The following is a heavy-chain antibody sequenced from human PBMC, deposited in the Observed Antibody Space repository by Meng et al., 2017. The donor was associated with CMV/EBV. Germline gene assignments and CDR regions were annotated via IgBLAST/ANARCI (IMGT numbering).Heavy chain of an antibody. Sequence: SETLSLTCTVSGGSVSSGSYYWSWIRQPPGKGLEWIGYIYYSGSTNYNPSLKGRVTISVDTSKNQFSLKLSSVTAADTAVYYCASEIGLRWKLFDYWGQGTLVTVSS. CDR3: ASEIGLRWKLFDY. J-gene: IGHJ4*02. CDR2: IYYSGST. V-gene: IGHV4-61*01. D-gene: IGHD4-23*01. CDR1: GGSVSSGSYY.